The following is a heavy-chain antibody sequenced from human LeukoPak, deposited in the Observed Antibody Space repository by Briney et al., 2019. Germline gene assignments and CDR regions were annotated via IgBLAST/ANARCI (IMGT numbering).Heavy chain of an antibody. D-gene: IGHD7-27*01. J-gene: IGHJ4*02. CDR2: IYYSGST. Sequence: SETLSLTCTVSGGSISSSSYYWGWIRQPPGKGLEWIGSIYYSGSTYYNPSLKSRVTISVDTSKNQFSLKLSSVTAADTAVYYCARGWGRYGPLDYWGQGTLVTVSS. CDR1: GGSISSSSYY. V-gene: IGHV4-39*07. CDR3: ARGWGRYGPLDY.